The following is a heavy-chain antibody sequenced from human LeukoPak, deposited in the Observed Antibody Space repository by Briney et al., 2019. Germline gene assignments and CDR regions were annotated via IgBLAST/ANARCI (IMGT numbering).Heavy chain of an antibody. J-gene: IGHJ4*02. CDR1: GFTFSTYW. CDR3: LSGRGFDY. D-gene: IGHD2/OR15-2a*01. CDR2: IKQDGSEK. Sequence: GGSLRLSCAASGFTFSTYWMSWVRQVPGKGLGWVANIKQDGSEKYYVDSVKGRFTISRDNAKNSLYLQMNSLRAEDTAVYYCLSGRGFDYWGQGTLVTVSS. V-gene: IGHV3-7*01.